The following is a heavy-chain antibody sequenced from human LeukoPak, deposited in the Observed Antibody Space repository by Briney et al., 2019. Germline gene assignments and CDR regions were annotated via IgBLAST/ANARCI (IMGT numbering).Heavy chain of an antibody. J-gene: IGHJ6*03. CDR3: ARGGYDFWSGPYYYYMDV. V-gene: IGHV4-30-2*01. D-gene: IGHD3-3*01. Sequence: SQTLSLTCTVSGGSISSGGYYWSWIRQPPGKGLEWIGYIYHSGSTYYNPSLKSRVTISVDRSKNQFSLKLSSVTAADTAVYYCARGGYDFWSGPYYYYMDVWGKGTTVTVSS. CDR1: GGSISSGGYY. CDR2: IYHSGST.